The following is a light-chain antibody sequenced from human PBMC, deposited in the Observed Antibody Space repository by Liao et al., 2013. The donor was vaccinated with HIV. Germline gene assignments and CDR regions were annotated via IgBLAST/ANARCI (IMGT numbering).Light chain of an antibody. CDR1: NLGDKH. CDR3: QAWDSNTVV. Sequence: SYELTQPPSVSVSPGQTASIFCSGDNLGDKHASWYQQKPGQSPVLVIYQDRKRPSGIPERFSGSNSGNTATLTISGTQAMDEADYYCQAWDSNTVVFGGGTKLTVL. CDR2: QDR. V-gene: IGLV3-1*01. J-gene: IGLJ3*02.